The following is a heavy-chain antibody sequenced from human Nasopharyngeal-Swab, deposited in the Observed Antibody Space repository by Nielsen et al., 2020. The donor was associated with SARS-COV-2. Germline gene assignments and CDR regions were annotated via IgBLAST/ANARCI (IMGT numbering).Heavy chain of an antibody. CDR3: ARLDYDILTGYEDLYYFDY. Sequence: PGKGLEWIGSIYYSGSTYYNPSLKSRVTISVDTSKNQFSLKLSSVTAADTAVYYCARLDYDILTGYEDLYYFDYWGQGTLVTVSS. D-gene: IGHD3-9*01. J-gene: IGHJ4*02. V-gene: IGHV4-39*01. CDR2: IYYSGST.